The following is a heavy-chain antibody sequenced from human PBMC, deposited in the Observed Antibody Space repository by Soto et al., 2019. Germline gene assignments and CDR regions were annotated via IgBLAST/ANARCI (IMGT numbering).Heavy chain of an antibody. CDR3: ARPEGYGSGSYYFDS. CDR2: VYVTGTGT. CDR1: GYPFTTYH. D-gene: IGHD3-10*01. Sequence: ASVKVSCKASGYPFTTYHLHWVRQAPGQGLEWMGIVYVTGTGTRSAQKFQGRLTMTRDRSTSTVYMELSSLRSEDTAVYYCARPEGYGSGSYYFDSWGQGALVTVSS. V-gene: IGHV1-46*01. J-gene: IGHJ4*02.